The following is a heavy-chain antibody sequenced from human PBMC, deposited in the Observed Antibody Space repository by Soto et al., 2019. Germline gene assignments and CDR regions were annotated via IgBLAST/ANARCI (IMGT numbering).Heavy chain of an antibody. CDR2: IYRGDSDS. D-gene: IGHD6-13*01. V-gene: IGHV5-51*01. CDR3: ARQQQLEPNYYSYYGIVV. CDR1: GYSHTSYW. J-gene: IGHJ6*02. Sequence: PVESPKIPRKGFGYSHTSYWIRWVRQMPGKGLEWMGIIYRGDSDSSYIPSLQGQVTISADKSISTAYLQWSSLKAADSGMYYCARQQQLEPNYYSYYGIVVWGQGTTVIVSS.